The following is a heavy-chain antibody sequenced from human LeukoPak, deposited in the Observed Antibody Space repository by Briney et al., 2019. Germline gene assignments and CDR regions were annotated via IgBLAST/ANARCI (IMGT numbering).Heavy chain of an antibody. V-gene: IGHV3-11*04. Sequence: GGSLRLSCAASGFTFSDYYMSWIRQAPGKGLEWVSYISSSGSFIYYADSVKGRFTISRDNAKNSLYLQMNSLRAEDTAVYYCARITVVRGVIYAFDIWGQGTTVTVSS. CDR2: ISSSGSFI. D-gene: IGHD3-10*01. J-gene: IGHJ3*02. CDR3: ARITVVRGVIYAFDI. CDR1: GFTFSDYY.